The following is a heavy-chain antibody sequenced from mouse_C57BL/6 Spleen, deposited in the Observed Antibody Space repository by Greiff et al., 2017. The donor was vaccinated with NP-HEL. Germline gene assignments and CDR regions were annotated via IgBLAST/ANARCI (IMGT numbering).Heavy chain of an antibody. V-gene: IGHV5-17*01. Sequence: EVQRVESGGGLVKPGGSLKLSCAASGFTFSDYGMHWVRQAPEKGLEWVAYISSGSSTIYYADTVKGRFTISRDNAKNTLFLQMTSLRSEDTAMYYCANYYGSKGYWYFDVWGTGTTVTVSS. CDR1: GFTFSDYG. D-gene: IGHD1-1*01. CDR3: ANYYGSKGYWYFDV. CDR2: ISSGSSTI. J-gene: IGHJ1*03.